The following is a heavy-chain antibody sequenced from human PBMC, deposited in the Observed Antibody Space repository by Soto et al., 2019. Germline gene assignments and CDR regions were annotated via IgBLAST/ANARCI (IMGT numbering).Heavy chain of an antibody. CDR1: GGSISSYY. V-gene: IGHV4-59*01. CDR3: ASVGIYDFWSGHLNYYMEV. CDR2: IYYSGST. J-gene: IGHJ6*03. Sequence: PSETLSLTCTLSGGSISSYYWSWIRQPPGKGLEWIGYIYYSGSTNYNPSLKSRVTISVDTSKNQFSLKLSSVTAADTAVYYCASVGIYDFWSGHLNYYMEVWGKGTTVTVSS. D-gene: IGHD3-3*01.